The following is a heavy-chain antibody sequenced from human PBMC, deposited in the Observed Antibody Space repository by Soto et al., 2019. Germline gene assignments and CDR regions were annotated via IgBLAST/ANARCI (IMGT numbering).Heavy chain of an antibody. Sequence: VSVKVSCKASGYTFTSSHIKWVRLATGQGLEWMGWMNPTTGSTGFAQKFQGRVTMISNTSISAAYLELSRLTSEDTAVYYCARGRLVAGTVDSWGQGTLVTVSS. CDR3: ARGRLVAGTVDS. CDR2: MNPTTGST. CDR1: GYTFTSSH. V-gene: IGHV1-8*01. D-gene: IGHD1-7*01. J-gene: IGHJ4*02.